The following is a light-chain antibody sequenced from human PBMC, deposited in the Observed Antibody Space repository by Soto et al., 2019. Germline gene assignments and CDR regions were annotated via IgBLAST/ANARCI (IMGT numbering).Light chain of an antibody. CDR2: GAS. J-gene: IGKJ1*01. Sequence: EIVLTQSPGILSLSPGERATLSCRAIQSVSSSYLAWYQQKPGQAPRLLIYGASSRATGIPDRFSGSGSGTDFTLTISRLEPEDFAVYYCQQYGSSPRTFGQGTKVDIK. CDR3: QQYGSSPRT. CDR1: QSVSSSY. V-gene: IGKV3-20*01.